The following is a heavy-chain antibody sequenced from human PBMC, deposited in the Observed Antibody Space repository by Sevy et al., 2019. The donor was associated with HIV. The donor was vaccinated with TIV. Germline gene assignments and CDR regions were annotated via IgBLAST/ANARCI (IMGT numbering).Heavy chain of an antibody. CDR1: GGTFSSYA. D-gene: IGHD6-13*01. V-gene: IGHV1-69*06. J-gene: IGHJ6*03. Sequence: ASVKVSCKASGGTFSSYAISWVRQAPGQGLEWMGGIIPIFGTANYAQKFQGRVTITADKSTSTAYMELSSLSSEDTAVYYCARVRRGSSSYYYYYYMDVWGKGTTVTVSS. CDR3: ARVRRGSSSYYYYYYMDV. CDR2: IIPIFGTA.